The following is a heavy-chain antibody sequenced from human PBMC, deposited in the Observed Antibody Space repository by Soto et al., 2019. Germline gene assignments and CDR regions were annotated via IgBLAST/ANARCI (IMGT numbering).Heavy chain of an antibody. Sequence: EVQLLESGGGLVQPGGSLRVSCAASGFTFSTNAMSWVRQAPGKGPGKGLEWVSAISGSGGSTYYADSVKGRFTISRDKSKNTLYLQMNSLRAEDTAVYYCAKVGVVGATHGVGAFDIWGQGTMVTVSS. D-gene: IGHD1-26*01. CDR2: ISGSGGST. V-gene: IGHV3-23*01. J-gene: IGHJ3*02. CDR3: AKVGVVGATHGVGAFDI. CDR1: GFTFSTNA.